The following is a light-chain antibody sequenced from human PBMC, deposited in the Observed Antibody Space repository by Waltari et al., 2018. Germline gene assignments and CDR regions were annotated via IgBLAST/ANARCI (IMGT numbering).Light chain of an antibody. Sequence: QSVLTQPPSVSAAPGQRVTISCSGGSSTIGNNYVSWYRQFPGTAPNLLIYENSERPSGIPGRFSGSKSGTSATLDITGLQAGDEADYYCGTWDSSLSGAVFGGGTHLTVL. CDR3: GTWDSSLSGAV. CDR1: SSTIGNNY. V-gene: IGLV1-51*02. CDR2: ENS. J-gene: IGLJ7*01.